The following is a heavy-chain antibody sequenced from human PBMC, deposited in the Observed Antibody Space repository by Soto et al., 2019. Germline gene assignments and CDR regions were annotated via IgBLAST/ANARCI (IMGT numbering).Heavy chain of an antibody. D-gene: IGHD6-6*01. CDR2: ISQSGNT. Sequence: PAEALCLTCSVYSGSLSGYYWSWIRQPPGKGLEWIGEISQSGNTNYSPSLKSRVSISIDTSKKQFSLNLASVSAADTAVYYCARAPKVSGSSQTRPDFWGQGTMVTVSS. J-gene: IGHJ4*02. CDR1: SGSLSGYY. V-gene: IGHV4-34*01. CDR3: ARAPKVSGSSQTRPDF.